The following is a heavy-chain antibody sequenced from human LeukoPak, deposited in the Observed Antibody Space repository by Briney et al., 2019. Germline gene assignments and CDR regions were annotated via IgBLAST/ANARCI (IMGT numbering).Heavy chain of an antibody. CDR3: ARASSSGGWYYFDY. J-gene: IGHJ4*02. D-gene: IGHD2-15*01. Sequence: ASVKVSCKASGYTFTSYDINWVRQATGQGLEWMGWMNPNSGNTGYAQKFQGRVTMTRNTSISTAYMELSSLRSEDTAVYYCARASSSGGWYYFDYWGQGTLVTVPS. CDR2: MNPNSGNT. V-gene: IGHV1-8*01. CDR1: GYTFTSYD.